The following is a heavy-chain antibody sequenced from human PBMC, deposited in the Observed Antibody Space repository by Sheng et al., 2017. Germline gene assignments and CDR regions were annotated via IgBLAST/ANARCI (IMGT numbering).Heavy chain of an antibody. J-gene: IGHJ4*02. CDR3: VRDWAFSGYD. CDR2: IRRTDGGT. CDR1: GYTFANYA. V-gene: IGHV3-23*01. D-gene: IGHD5-12*01. Sequence: EVQLLESGGGSVQPGGSLRVSCAASGYTFANYAMAWVRQAPGKGLEWVSAIRRTDGGTYYADSVKGRFTISRDNAKNTVYLEMTSLRADDTAVYYCVRDWAFSGYDWGQGTLVSVSS.